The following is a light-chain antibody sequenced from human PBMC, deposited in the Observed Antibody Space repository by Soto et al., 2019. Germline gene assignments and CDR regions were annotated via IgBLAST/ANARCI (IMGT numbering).Light chain of an antibody. CDR3: SSFTSTSTYI. J-gene: IGLJ1*01. CDR1: NSDVGGSIY. CDR2: DVS. V-gene: IGLV2-14*01. Sequence: QSVLTQPASVSGSPGQSITISCPGTNSDVGGSIYVSWYKQHPGKAPKLMIYDVSNRPSGVSNRISGSKSGNTASLTISWIQPEYEADYYCSSFTSTSTYIFGTGTKVTVL.